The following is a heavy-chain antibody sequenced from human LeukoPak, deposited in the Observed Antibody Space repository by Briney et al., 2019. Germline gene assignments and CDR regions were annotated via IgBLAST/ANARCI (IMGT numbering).Heavy chain of an antibody. D-gene: IGHD3-9*01. J-gene: IGHJ6*03. CDR1: GGSISSSNW. CDR3: ARDVEDILTVHRPYYYYMDV. CDR2: IYLRGNT. Sequence: SGTLSLTCAISGGSISSSNWWTWVRQPPGKGLEWVGEIYLRGNTNYNPSLESRVTISVDESRTQLSLTLESVTAADTAVYYCARDVEDILTVHRPYYYYMDVWGKGTTVTVSS. V-gene: IGHV4-4*02.